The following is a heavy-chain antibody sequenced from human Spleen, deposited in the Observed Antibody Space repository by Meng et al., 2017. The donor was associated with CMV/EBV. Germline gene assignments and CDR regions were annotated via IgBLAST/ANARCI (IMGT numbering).Heavy chain of an antibody. CDR2: ISSSSSYT. J-gene: IGHJ4*02. Sequence: QVQLVESGGGLVKPGGXLRRSCAASGFTFSDYYMSWIRQAPGKGLEWVSYISSSSSYTNYADSVKGRFTISRDNAKNSLYLQMNSLRAEDTAVYYCARVRERIAARPAYYFDYWGQGTLVTVSS. V-gene: IGHV3-11*05. CDR3: ARVRERIAARPAYYFDY. D-gene: IGHD6-6*01. CDR1: GFTFSDYY.